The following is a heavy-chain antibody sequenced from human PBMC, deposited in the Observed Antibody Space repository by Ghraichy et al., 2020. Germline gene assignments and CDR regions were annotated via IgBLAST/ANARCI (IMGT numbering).Heavy chain of an antibody. V-gene: IGHV1-2*04. CDR1: GYTFTGYY. D-gene: IGHD2-8*01. J-gene: IGHJ6*02. CDR2: INPNSGGT. CDR3: ARDQLLGYCTNGVCYPNYYYYYGMDV. Sequence: ASVKVSCKASGYTFTGYYMHWVRQAPGQGLEWMGWINPNSGGTNYAQKFQGWVTMTRDTSISTAYMELSRLRSDDTAVYYCARDQLLGYCTNGVCYPNYYYYYGMDVWGQGTTVTVSS.